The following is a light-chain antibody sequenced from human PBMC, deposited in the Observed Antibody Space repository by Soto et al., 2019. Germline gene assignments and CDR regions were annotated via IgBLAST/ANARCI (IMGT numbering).Light chain of an antibody. CDR1: RSDVGSYDY. CDR2: EVK. V-gene: IGLV2-14*01. J-gene: IGLJ1*01. CDR3: SSYTSTTNIYV. Sequence: QSALTQPASVSGSPGQSITISCTGSRSDVGSYDYVSWYQQYPGKAPKVIIYEVKYRPSGISDRFSASKSGNTASLTISGLQAEDEAEYFCSSYTSTTNIYVFGSGTKLNVL.